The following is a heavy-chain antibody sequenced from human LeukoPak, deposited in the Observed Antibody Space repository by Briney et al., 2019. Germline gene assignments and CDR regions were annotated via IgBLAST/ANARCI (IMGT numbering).Heavy chain of an antibody. Sequence: GGSLRLSCVASGFTFSTSWMSWVRQAPGKGLEWVANIKQGGSDKYYVGSVKGRFTISRDDGKNSLYLQMNSLRAEDTAVYYCAKDPLVGAIDYWGQGTLVTASS. CDR2: IKQGGSDK. CDR3: AKDPLVGAIDY. V-gene: IGHV3-7*01. D-gene: IGHD1-26*01. J-gene: IGHJ4*02. CDR1: GFTFSTSW.